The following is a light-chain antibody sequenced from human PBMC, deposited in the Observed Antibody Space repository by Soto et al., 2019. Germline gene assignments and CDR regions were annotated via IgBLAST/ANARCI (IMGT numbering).Light chain of an antibody. CDR1: QSVSSSY. CDR3: QQRSNWPLT. Sequence: EIVLTQSPGTLSLSPGERATLSCRASQSVSSSYLAWYQQKPGQAPRLLISGASSRATGIPDRFSGSGFGTDFTLTISRLEPEDFAVYYCQQRSNWPLTFGGGTKVDIK. J-gene: IGKJ4*01. V-gene: IGKV3D-20*02. CDR2: GAS.